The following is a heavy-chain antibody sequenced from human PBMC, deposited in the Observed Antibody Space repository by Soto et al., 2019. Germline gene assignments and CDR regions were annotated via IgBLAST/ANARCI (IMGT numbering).Heavy chain of an antibody. D-gene: IGHD3-3*01. V-gene: IGHV4-4*07. Sequence: SETLSLTCTVSGGSISSYYWSWIRQPAGKVLEWIGRIYTSGSTNYNPSLKSRFTMSVDTSKNQFSLKLSSVNAADTAVYYCARDSDFWSSYFDYWGEGTLVHVSS. CDR1: GGSISSYY. CDR3: ARDSDFWSSYFDY. CDR2: IYTSGST. J-gene: IGHJ4*02.